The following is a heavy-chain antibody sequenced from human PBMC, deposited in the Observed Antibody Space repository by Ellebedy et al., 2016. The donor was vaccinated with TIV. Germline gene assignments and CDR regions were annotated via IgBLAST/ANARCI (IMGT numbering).Heavy chain of an antibody. V-gene: IGHV3-21*01. D-gene: IGHD2-21*01. CDR1: GFTLRRYA. Sequence: GESLKISXAASGFTLRRYAMSWVRQAPGKGLEWVASTGDDTFYADSVKGRFTISRDNAKNSLYLQMNSLRAEDTAVYYCARESVVIAYNWFDPWGQGTLVTVSS. CDR2: TGDDT. J-gene: IGHJ5*02. CDR3: ARESVVIAYNWFDP.